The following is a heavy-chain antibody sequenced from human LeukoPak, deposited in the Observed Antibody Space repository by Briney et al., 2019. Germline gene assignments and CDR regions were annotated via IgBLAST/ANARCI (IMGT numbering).Heavy chain of an antibody. D-gene: IGHD2-21*02. CDR2: IAGSSGYI. V-gene: IGHV3-21*01. Sequence: PGGSLRPSCAASGFTFSSYIMNWVRQAPGKGPEWVSSIAGSSGYISYADSVKGRFTISRDNDKKSLYLQMTSLTAEDTAVYYCARDRGAYCRGDWYLGFDFWGRATLVTVSS. J-gene: IGHJ4*01. CDR1: GFTFSSYI. CDR3: ARDRGAYCRGDWYLGFDF.